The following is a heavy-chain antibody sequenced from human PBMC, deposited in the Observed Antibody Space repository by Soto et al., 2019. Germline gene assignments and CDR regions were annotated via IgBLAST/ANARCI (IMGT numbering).Heavy chain of an antibody. Sequence: VGSLRLSFAASGFTFSSYSMNWVRQAPGKGLEWVSSISSSSSYIYYADSVKVRFTISRDNAKNSLYLQMNSLRAEDTAVYYCARNRRTTAAGSAYPYYWGQGTLVTVSS. CDR2: ISSSSSYI. V-gene: IGHV3-21*01. CDR3: ARNRRTTAAGSAYPYY. D-gene: IGHD6-13*01. J-gene: IGHJ4*02. CDR1: GFTFSSYS.